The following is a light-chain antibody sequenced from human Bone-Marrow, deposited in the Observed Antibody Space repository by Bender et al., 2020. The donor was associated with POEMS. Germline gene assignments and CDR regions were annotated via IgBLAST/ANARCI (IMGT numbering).Light chain of an antibody. CDR3: CSYATSTTLNWV. V-gene: IGLV2-23*02. CDR2: EVN. J-gene: IGLJ3*02. CDR1: SSDGGNYNL. Sequence: QSALTQPASVSGSPGQSITISCTGTSSDGGNYNLVSWYQQHPGKAPKLIIFEVNKRPSGVSNRFSGSKSGDTASLTISGLQAEDEALYYCCSYATSTTLNWVFGGGTKLTVL.